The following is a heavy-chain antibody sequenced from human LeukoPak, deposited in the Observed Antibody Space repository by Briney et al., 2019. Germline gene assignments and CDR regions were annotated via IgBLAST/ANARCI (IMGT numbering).Heavy chain of an antibody. CDR1: GFTFSDYY. J-gene: IGHJ4*02. CDR3: ATGSQIRQADY. V-gene: IGHV3-11*06. CDR2: ISGSSNYI. D-gene: IGHD3-10*01. Sequence: GSLRLSCAASGFTFSDYYMSWIRQAPGKGLEWLSYISGSSNYINYADSVRGRFTISRDNAKNSLYLQMNSLRADDTAVYYCATGSQIRQADYWGQGTLVTVSS.